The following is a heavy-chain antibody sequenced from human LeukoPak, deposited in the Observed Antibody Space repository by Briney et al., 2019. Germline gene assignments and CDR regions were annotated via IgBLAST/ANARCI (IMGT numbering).Heavy chain of an antibody. CDR3: ARSPYSSGWYVGNNNWFDP. CDR1: GGSISSGGYY. D-gene: IGHD6-19*01. J-gene: IGHJ5*02. Sequence: SQTLSLTCTVSGGSISSGGYYWSWIRQRPGKGLEWIGYIYYSGSTYYNPSLKSRVTISVDTSKNQFSLKLSSVTAADTAVYYCARSPYSSGWYVGNNNWFDPWGQGTLVTVSS. CDR2: IYYSGST. V-gene: IGHV4-31*03.